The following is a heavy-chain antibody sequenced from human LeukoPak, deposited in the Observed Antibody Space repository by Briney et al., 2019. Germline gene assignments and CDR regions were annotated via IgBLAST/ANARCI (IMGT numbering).Heavy chain of an antibody. V-gene: IGHV3-21*01. Sequence: GSLRLSCAASGFTFSSYSMNWVRQAPGKGLEWVSSISSSSSYIYYADSVKGRFTISRDNAKNSLYLQMNSLRGEDTAVYYCASRSPNYYGSGSSPGWGQGTMVTVSS. CDR2: ISSSSSYI. D-gene: IGHD3-10*01. CDR1: GFTFSSYS. J-gene: IGHJ3*01. CDR3: ASRSPNYYGSGSSPG.